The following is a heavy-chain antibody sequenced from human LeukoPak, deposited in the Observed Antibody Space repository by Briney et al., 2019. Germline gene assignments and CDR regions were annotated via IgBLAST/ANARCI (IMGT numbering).Heavy chain of an antibody. V-gene: IGHV3-33*03. CDR2: VWYDGINK. J-gene: IGHJ1*01. CDR1: GFTFSSYG. D-gene: IGHD5-18*01. CDR3: ARAGYSMDTEYFQH. Sequence: GGSLRLSCAASGFTFSSYGIHWVRQAPGKGLEWVAVVWYDGINKYYADSVKGRFTISRENAKSSLYLQMNSLRAEDTAVYYCARAGYSMDTEYFQHWGQGTLVTVSS.